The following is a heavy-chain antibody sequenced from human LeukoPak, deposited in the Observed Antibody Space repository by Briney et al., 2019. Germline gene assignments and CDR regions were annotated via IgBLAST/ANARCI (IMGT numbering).Heavy chain of an antibody. D-gene: IGHD6-13*01. CDR3: AKIVQFTAATGTGLDY. CDR1: GFTFSYYG. CDR2: IWHDGSYI. J-gene: IGHJ4*02. V-gene: IGHV3-33*06. Sequence: PGGSLRLSCAASGFTFSYYGMHWVRQAPGKGLDWVAVIWHDGSYIYYADSVKGRFTISRDNSKNTLYLQMNSLRAEDTAVYYCAKIVQFTAATGTGLDYWGQGTLVTVS.